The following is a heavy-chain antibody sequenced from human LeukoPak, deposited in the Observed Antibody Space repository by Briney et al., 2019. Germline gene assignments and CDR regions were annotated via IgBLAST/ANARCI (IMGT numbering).Heavy chain of an antibody. Sequence: GASVKVSCKASGYTFTSYAMHWVRQAPGQRLEWMGWINAGNGNTKYSQKFQGRVTITRDTSASTAYMELSSLRSEDTAVYYCAREGVVVIKKKQFSAEYFQHWGQGTLVTVSS. J-gene: IGHJ1*01. CDR3: AREGVVVIKKKQFSAEYFQH. CDR2: INAGNGNT. V-gene: IGHV1-3*01. CDR1: GYTFTSYA. D-gene: IGHD3-22*01.